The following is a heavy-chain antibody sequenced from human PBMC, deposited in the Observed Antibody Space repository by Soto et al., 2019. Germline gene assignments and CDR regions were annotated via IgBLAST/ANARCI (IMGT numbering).Heavy chain of an antibody. CDR3: VKGGTYYYDSSGYYSENYFDY. J-gene: IGHJ4*02. D-gene: IGHD3-22*01. CDR2: ISSNGGST. Sequence: PGGSLRLSCSASGFTFSSYAMHWVRQAPGKGLEYVSAISSNGGSTYYADSVKGRFTISRDNSKNTLYLQMSSLRAEDTAVYYCVKGGTYYYDSSGYYSENYFDYWGQGTLVTVS. V-gene: IGHV3-64D*06. CDR1: GFTFSSYA.